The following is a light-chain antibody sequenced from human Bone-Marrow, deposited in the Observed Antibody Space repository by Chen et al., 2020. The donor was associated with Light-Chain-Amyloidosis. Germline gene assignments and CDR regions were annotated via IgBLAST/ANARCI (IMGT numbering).Light chain of an antibody. CDR3: SSYTSSSTLV. V-gene: IGLV2-14*01. J-gene: IGLJ2*01. Sequence: QSALTQPAPVSGSPGQSLTISCTGTSSDVGGYNYVSWYQQEPGKAPKLMISEVSNRPSGVSNRFSGSKSGNTASLTISGLQAEDEADYYCSSYTSSSTLVFGGGTKLTVL. CDR2: EVS. CDR1: SSDVGGYNY.